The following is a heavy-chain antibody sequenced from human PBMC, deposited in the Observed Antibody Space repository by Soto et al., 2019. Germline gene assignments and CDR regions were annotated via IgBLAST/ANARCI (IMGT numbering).Heavy chain of an antibody. Sequence: SETLSLTCTVSGGSITSDNYYWSWVRQRPGKGLEWIGFIYATGSTYYNPSLKSRVTISVDTSKDQFSLKVSSVTAADTAVYYCARVQATYGSQCFDYWGQGTLVTVSS. V-gene: IGHV4-30-4*01. D-gene: IGHD3-10*01. CDR1: GGSITSDNYY. J-gene: IGHJ4*02. CDR2: IYATGST. CDR3: ARVQATYGSQCFDY.